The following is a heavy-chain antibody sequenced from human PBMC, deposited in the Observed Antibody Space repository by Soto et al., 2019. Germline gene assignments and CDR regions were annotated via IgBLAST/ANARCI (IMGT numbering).Heavy chain of an antibody. CDR1: GFTFSSYG. V-gene: IGHV3-30*18. CDR3: AKDSSGPADY. J-gene: IGHJ4*02. D-gene: IGHD3-10*01. Sequence: QVQLVESGGGVVQPGRSLRLSCAASGFTFSSYGMHWVRQAPGKGLEWVAVISYDGSNKYYADSVKGRFTISRDNSKNTLYLQMNSLRAEDTALYYCAKDSSGPADYWGQGTLVTVSS. CDR2: ISYDGSNK.